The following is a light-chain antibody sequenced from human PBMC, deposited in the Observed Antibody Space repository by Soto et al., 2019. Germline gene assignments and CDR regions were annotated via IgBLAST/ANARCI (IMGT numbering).Light chain of an antibody. Sequence: QSVLTQSSSASASLGSSVKLTCTLSSGHSSYIIEWHQQQPGKAPRYLMKLEGSGSYNKGSGVPDRFSGSSSGADRYLTISNLQFEDEADYYCETWGSNTRVFGGGTKLTVL. CDR3: ETWGSNTRV. V-gene: IGLV4-60*02. CDR1: SGHSSYI. J-gene: IGLJ2*01. CDR2: LEGSGSY.